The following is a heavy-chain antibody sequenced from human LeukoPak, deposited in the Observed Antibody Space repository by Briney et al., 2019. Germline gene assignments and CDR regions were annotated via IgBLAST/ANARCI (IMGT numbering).Heavy chain of an antibody. V-gene: IGHV1-2*02. Sequence: GASVKVSCKASGYSFIDYYIQWVRQAPGQGLEWVGWINPKNGGTHYAQNFRGRVTMTSDTSISTLYMELTTLRSDDTAVFYCARDMMQGVIGYWGQGTLVTVSS. CDR1: GYSFIDYY. J-gene: IGHJ4*02. D-gene: IGHD3-10*01. CDR2: INPKNGGT. CDR3: ARDMMQGVIGY.